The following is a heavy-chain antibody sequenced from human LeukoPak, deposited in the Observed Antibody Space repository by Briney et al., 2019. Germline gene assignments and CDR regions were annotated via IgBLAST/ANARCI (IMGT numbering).Heavy chain of an antibody. V-gene: IGHV4-31*03. CDR2: IYYSGST. CDR1: GGSISSGGYY. CDR3: ARAHIAFDI. D-gene: IGHD2-21*01. J-gene: IGHJ3*02. Sequence: PSETLSLTCTVSGGSISSGGYYWNWIRQHPGKGLEWLGFIYYSGSTYYNPSLKSRLTISVDTSKNQFSLKLSSVTAADTAVYYCARAHIAFDIWGQGTMVTVSS.